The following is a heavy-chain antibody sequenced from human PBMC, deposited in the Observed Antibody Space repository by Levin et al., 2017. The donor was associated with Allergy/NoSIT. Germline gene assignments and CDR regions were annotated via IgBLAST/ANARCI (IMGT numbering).Heavy chain of an antibody. CDR3: ARDGLDIVVVPARCSQGGCNFDS. J-gene: IGHJ4*02. V-gene: IGHV3-69-1*01. Sequence: GESLKISCAASGFTFSDYYMNWVRQAPGKGLEWVSSISSRSTIYYADSVKLYLQMNSLRADDMAVYYCARDGLDIVVVPARCSQGGCNFDSWGQGTLVTVSS. CDR2: ISSRSTI. D-gene: IGHD2-2*01. CDR1: GFTFSDYY.